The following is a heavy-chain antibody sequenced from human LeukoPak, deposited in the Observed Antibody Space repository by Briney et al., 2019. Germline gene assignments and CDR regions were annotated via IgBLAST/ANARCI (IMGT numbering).Heavy chain of an antibody. V-gene: IGHV1-2*02. Sequence: ASVKVSCKASGYTFTTYAMNWVRQAPGQGLEWMGWINPKNAGTNFAQRFQGRVTMTRDMSISTAYMELSRLRSDDTAVYYCAKVASTTRRHDAFDIWGQGTLVTVSS. CDR2: INPKNAGT. CDR3: AKVASTTRRHDAFDI. D-gene: IGHD1-1*01. J-gene: IGHJ3*02. CDR1: GYTFTTYA.